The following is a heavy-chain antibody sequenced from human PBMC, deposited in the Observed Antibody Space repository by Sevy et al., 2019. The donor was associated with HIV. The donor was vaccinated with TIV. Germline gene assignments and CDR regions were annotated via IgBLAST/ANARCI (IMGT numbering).Heavy chain of an antibody. Sequence: SETLSLTCTVSGGSISSYYWSWIRQPPGKGLEWIGYIYSSGSTNYNPSLKSRVTISVDTSKNQFSLKLSSVTAADTAVYYCARSLRQQLVHRGRFDPWGQGTLVTVSS. V-gene: IGHV4-59*01. CDR1: GGSISSYY. CDR3: ARSLRQQLVHRGRFDP. J-gene: IGHJ5*02. D-gene: IGHD6-13*01. CDR2: IYSSGST.